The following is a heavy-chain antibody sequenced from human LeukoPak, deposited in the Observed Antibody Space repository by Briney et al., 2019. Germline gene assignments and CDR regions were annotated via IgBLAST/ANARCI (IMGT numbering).Heavy chain of an antibody. J-gene: IGHJ6*02. D-gene: IGHD2-2*01. CDR1: GFTFSSYA. Sequence: GGSLRLSCAASGFTFSSYAMSWVRQAPGKGLEWVSAISGSGGSTYYADSVKGRFTISRDNSKNTLYLQMNSLRAEDTAVYYCARSGYCSSTSCYVASWAGAYYYYYGMDVWGQGTTVTVSS. CDR2: ISGSGGST. V-gene: IGHV3-23*01. CDR3: ARSGYCSSTSCYVASWAGAYYYYYGMDV.